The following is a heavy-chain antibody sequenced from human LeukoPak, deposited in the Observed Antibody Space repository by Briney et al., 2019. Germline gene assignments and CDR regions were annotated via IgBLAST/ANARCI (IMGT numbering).Heavy chain of an antibody. J-gene: IGHJ3*02. V-gene: IGHV3-21*01. CDR3: ARDPPSQVRRAFDI. Sequence: GGSLRLTCAASGFTFRGYSMNWVRQAPGKGLEWVSSISSDSSYIYYADSVKGRFTISRDNANNSLYLQMNSLRAEDTAVYYCARDPPSQVRRAFDIWGQGTKVTVSS. D-gene: IGHD3-10*01. CDR1: GFTFRGYS. CDR2: ISSDSSYI.